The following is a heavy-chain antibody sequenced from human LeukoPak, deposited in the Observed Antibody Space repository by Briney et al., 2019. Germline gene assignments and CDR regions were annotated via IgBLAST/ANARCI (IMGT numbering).Heavy chain of an antibody. CDR1: GYTFTSYD. V-gene: IGHV1-8*03. D-gene: IGHD3-10*01. CDR2: MNPNSGNT. Sequence: ASVKVSCKTSGYTFTSYDINWVRQATGQGLEWMGWMNPNSGNTGYAQKFQGRVTITRNTSISTANMELSSLRSEDTAVYYCARRFGELLSHAFDIWGQGTMVTVSS. CDR3: ARRFGELLSHAFDI. J-gene: IGHJ3*02.